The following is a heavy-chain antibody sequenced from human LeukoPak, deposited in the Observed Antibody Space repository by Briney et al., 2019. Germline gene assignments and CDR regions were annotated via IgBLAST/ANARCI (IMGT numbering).Heavy chain of an antibody. D-gene: IGHD2-2*01. CDR1: GYSFTNYW. CDR2: IYLGDSDT. V-gene: IGHV5-51*01. Sequence: GESLKISCKGSGYSFTNYWIGWVRQMPGKGLEWMGIIYLGDSDTRYSPSFQGQVTISADKSISTAYLQWSSLKASDTAMYYCARHSYCSRTTCYYYYGMDVWGQGTTVTVSS. CDR3: ARHSYCSRTTCYYYYGMDV. J-gene: IGHJ6*02.